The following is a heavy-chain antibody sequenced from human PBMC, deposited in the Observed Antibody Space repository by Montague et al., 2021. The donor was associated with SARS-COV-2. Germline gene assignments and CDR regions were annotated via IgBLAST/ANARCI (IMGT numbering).Heavy chain of an antibody. CDR3: ARLGDGVVPSPILGVGPYYSYYYMDV. Sequence: SETLSLTCAVHGGCFSTYSWNWIRQPPGKGLECIGEIHHGGSTNYNPSLKSRVTISADTSKNQFSLKLTSVAAADTAVYYCARLGDGVVPSPILGVGPYYSYYYMDVWGKGTTVTVSS. J-gene: IGHJ6*03. D-gene: IGHD3-10*01. V-gene: IGHV4-34*01. CDR2: IHHGGST. CDR1: GGCFSTYS.